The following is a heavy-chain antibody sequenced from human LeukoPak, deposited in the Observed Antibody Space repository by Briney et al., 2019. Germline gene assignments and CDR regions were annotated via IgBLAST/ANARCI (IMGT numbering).Heavy chain of an antibody. CDR2: INPNSGGT. Sequence: ASVKVSCKASGYTFTSYYMHWVRQAPGQGLEWMGWINPNSGGTNYAQKFQGRVTMTRDTSISTAYMELSRLRSDDTAVYYCARDFRPKASGEMKRLFEYRGPGNLV. D-gene: IGHD6-25*01. J-gene: IGHJ4*01. CDR1: GYTFTSYY. V-gene: IGHV1-2*02. CDR3: ARDFRPKASGEMKRLFEY.